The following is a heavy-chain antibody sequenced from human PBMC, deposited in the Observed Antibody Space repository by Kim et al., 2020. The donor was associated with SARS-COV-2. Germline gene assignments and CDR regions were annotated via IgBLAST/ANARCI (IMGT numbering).Heavy chain of an antibody. Sequence: GGSLRLSCAASGFTFSDYYMSWIRQAPGKGLEWVSYISSSGSTIYYADSVKGRFTISRDNAKNSLYLQMNSLRAEDTAVYYCARDPSVQQWPRYYFDYWGQGTLVTVSS. J-gene: IGHJ4*02. CDR1: GFTFSDYY. CDR3: ARDPSVQQWPRYYFDY. D-gene: IGHD6-19*01. V-gene: IGHV3-11*01. CDR2: ISSSGSTI.